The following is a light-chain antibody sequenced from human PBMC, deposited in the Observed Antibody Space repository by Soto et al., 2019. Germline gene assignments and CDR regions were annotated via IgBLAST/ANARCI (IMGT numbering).Light chain of an antibody. V-gene: IGLV2-14*03. CDR1: SSDVGGYNY. CDR2: DVS. CDR3: SSYTSSSTLV. Sequence: QSALTQPASVSGSPGQSITISCTGTSSDVGGYNYVSWYQYHPGKAPKLIIYDVSNRPSGVSSRFSGSKSGNTASLTISGLQAEDEADYYCSSYTSSSTLVFGTGTKVTVL. J-gene: IGLJ1*01.